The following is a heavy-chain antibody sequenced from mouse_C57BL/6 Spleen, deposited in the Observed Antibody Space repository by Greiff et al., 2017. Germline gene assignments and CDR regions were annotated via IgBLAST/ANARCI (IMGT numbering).Heavy chain of an antibody. J-gene: IGHJ1*03. V-gene: IGHV1-64*01. CDR2: IHPNSGST. Sequence: QVQLQQPGAELVKPGASVKLSCKASGYTFTSYWMHWVKQRPGQGLEWIGIIHPNSGSTNYNEKFKSKATLTVDKSSSTAYMQLSSLTSEDSAVYYCARYWDGYFDVWGTGTTVTVSS. CDR3: ARYWDGYFDV. CDR1: GYTFTSYW. D-gene: IGHD4-1*01.